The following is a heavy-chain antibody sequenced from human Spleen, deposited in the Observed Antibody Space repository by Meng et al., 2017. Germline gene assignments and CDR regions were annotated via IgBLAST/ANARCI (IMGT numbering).Heavy chain of an antibody. CDR3: AGVGIFFDY. Sequence: QVQLQESGPGLVRPSETLSLTCTVSGGSVSSGSYYWSWIRQPPGKGLEWIGYIYYSGSTNYNPSLKSRVTMSGDTSKNQFSLNLRSVTAADTAVYYCAGVGIFFDYWGQGTLVTVSS. J-gene: IGHJ4*02. CDR2: IYYSGST. CDR1: GGSVSSGSYY. D-gene: IGHD2-15*01. V-gene: IGHV4-61*01.